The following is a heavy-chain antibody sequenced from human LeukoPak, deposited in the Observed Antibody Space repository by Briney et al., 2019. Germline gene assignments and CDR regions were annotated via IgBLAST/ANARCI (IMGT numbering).Heavy chain of an antibody. CDR1: GFTFSSYG. D-gene: IGHD3-22*01. J-gene: IGHJ2*01. Sequence: GRSLILSCAASGFTFSSYGMHWVRQAPGKGLEWVAVISYDGSNKYYADSVKGRFTISRDNSKNTLYLQMNSLRAEDTAVYYCAKNRDRGVPTYYYDSSGSSHFDLWGRGTLVTVSS. CDR2: ISYDGSNK. V-gene: IGHV3-30*18. CDR3: AKNRDRGVPTYYYDSSGSSHFDL.